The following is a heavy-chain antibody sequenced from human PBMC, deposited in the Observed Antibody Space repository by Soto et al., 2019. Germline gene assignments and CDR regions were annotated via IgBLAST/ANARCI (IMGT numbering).Heavy chain of an antibody. D-gene: IGHD4-17*01. J-gene: IGHJ4*02. CDR2: ISHRGRS. CDR1: GGXFSGYY. CDR3: ARHGDYGGLDY. Sequence: SETLSLTCAVYGGXFSGYYWSWIRQPPGKGLEWIGEISHRGRSNYSPSLKSRVTISVDTSKNQFSLKVNSVTAADTAVYYCARHGDYGGLDYWGQGILVTVSS. V-gene: IGHV4-34*01.